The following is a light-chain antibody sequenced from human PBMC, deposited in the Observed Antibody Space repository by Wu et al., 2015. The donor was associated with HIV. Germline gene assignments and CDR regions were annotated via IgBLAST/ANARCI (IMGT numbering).Light chain of an antibody. CDR3: QQYNNWPLWT. J-gene: IGKJ1*01. CDR2: GAS. Sequence: EIVMTQSPATQSLSPGQRATLSCRASQSVDTNLAWYQQKPGQPPRLLIYGASTRATALPARFTGSGSGTEFTLTITGMQSEDFAVDYCQQYNNWPLWTFGQGTKVEIK. V-gene: IGKV3-15*01. CDR1: QSVDTN.